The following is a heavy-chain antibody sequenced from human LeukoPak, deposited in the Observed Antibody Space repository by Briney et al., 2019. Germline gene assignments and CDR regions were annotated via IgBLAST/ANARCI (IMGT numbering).Heavy chain of an antibody. J-gene: IGHJ4*02. CDR1: GFTFSDYY. D-gene: IGHD3-16*02. V-gene: IGHV3-11*04. Sequence: GGSLRLSCAASGFTFSDYYMSWIRQAPGKGLEWVSYISSSGSTIYYADSVKGRFTISRDNAENSLYLQMNSLRAEDTAVYYCARGPSLITFGGVIPEFDYWGQGTLVTVSS. CDR3: ARGPSLITFGGVIPEFDY. CDR2: ISSSGSTI.